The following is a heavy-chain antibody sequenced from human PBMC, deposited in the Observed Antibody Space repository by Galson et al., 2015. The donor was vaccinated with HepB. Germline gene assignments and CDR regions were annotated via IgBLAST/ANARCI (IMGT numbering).Heavy chain of an antibody. D-gene: IGHD6-6*01. CDR1: GFTFGDYA. V-gene: IGHV3-49*04. J-gene: IGHJ4*02. CDR2: IRSKAYGGTT. Sequence: SLRLSCAASGFTFGDYAMSWVRQAPGKGLEWVGFIRSKAYGGTTEYAASVKGRFTISRDDSNSIAYLQMNSLKTEDAAVYYCARGARTARGAGLSYWGQGTLVTVSS. CDR3: ARGARTARGAGLSY.